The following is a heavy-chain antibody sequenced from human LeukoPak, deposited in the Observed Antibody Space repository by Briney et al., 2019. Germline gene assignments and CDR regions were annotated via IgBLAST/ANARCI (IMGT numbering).Heavy chain of an antibody. D-gene: IGHD1-20*01. CDR2: IAYNGRA. CDR1: GDSINKYF. V-gene: IGHV4-59*12. Sequence: SETLSLTCTVSGDSINKYFWSWLRQSPGKGLEWIGTIAYNGRAYYTSSLKSRVTISIDMSNIHFSLKLTSVTAADTAMYYCARSYNWNGIDDWGQGTLVTVPS. J-gene: IGHJ4*02. CDR3: ARSYNWNGIDD.